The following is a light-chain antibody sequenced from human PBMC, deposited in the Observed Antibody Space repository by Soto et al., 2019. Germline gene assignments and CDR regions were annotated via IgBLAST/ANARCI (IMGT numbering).Light chain of an antibody. CDR1: SSDIGATDD. CDR2: GTS. V-gene: IGLV1-40*01. J-gene: IGLJ3*02. CDR3: QSFDRTLSAWV. Sequence: QSVLTQPPSVSGAPGQRVTISCTGSSSDIGATDDIHWYQQLPGTAPRLLIYGTSHRPSGVPDRFSGSKSDTSASLAVTGLQAEDEAYYYCQSFDRTLSAWVFGGGTQLTVL.